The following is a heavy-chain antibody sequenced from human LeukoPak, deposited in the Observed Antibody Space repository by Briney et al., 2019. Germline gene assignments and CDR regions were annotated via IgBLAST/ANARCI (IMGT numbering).Heavy chain of an antibody. V-gene: IGHV3-74*01. J-gene: IGHJ6*03. CDR3: ARGEVAGQKYYYYYMDV. Sequence: GGSLRLSCAASGFTFSSYWMHWVRQAPGKGLVWVSRINTDGSSTSYADSVKGRFTISRDNAKNTLYLQMNSLRAEDTAVYYCARGEVAGQKYYYYYMDVWGKGTTVTVSS. D-gene: IGHD6-19*01. CDR1: GFTFSSYW. CDR2: INTDGSST.